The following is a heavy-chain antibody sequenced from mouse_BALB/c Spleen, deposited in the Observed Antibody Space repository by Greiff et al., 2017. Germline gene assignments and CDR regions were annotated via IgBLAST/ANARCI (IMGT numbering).Heavy chain of an antibody. CDR2: IDPYNGGT. Sequence: VHVKQSGPELVKPGASVKVSCKASGYAFTSYNMYWVKQSHGKSLEWIGYIDPYNGGTSYNQKFKGKATLTVDKSSSTAYMHLNSLTSENSAVYYCARCPYDYDKGYYAMDYWGQGTSVTVSS. CDR3: ARCPYDYDKGYYAMDY. V-gene: IGHV1S135*01. J-gene: IGHJ4*01. D-gene: IGHD2-4*01. CDR1: GYAFTSYN.